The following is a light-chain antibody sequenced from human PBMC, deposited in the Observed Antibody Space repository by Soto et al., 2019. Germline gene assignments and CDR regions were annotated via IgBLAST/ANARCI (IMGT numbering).Light chain of an antibody. Sequence: MTQSAVPLSVTKEESATLSCKASQSVISNLAWYQQKPGQAPRLLIYGASTRATGIPDRFSGSGSGTECTLTISSLQSGDVTVYYCQQYNRWPFTLGPGTKVDI. CDR1: QSVISN. CDR3: QQYNRWPFT. CDR2: GAS. J-gene: IGKJ3*01. V-gene: IGKV3-15*01.